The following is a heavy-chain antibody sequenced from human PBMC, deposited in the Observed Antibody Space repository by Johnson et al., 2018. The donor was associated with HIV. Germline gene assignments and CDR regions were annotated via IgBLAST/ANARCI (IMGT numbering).Heavy chain of an antibody. D-gene: IGHD1-26*01. J-gene: IGHJ3*02. CDR2: IYSGDTT. CDR3: ARAGARAFDI. CDR1: GFTVSSNY. V-gene: IGHV3-66*01. Sequence: VQLVESGGGLVHPGGSLRLSCAASGFTVSSNYMSWVRQAPGKGLEWVSVIYSGDTTYYAGSVKGRFTISRDNSKNTLYLQMNSLRAEDTAVYYCARAGARAFDIWGQGTMVTVSS.